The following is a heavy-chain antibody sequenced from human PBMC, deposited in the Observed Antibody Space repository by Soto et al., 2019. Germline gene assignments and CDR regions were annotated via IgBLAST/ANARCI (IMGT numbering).Heavy chain of an antibody. V-gene: IGHV4-4*02. D-gene: IGHD6-13*01. CDR1: GGSISSSNW. CDR2: IYHSGST. J-gene: IGHJ6*02. CDR3: ARDLKQLVPDHGMDV. Sequence: QVQLQESGPGLVKPSGTLSLTCAVSGGSISSSNWWSWVRQPPGKGLEWIGEIYHSGSTNYNPSLKSRVTISVDKSRNQFSLKLSSVTAADTAVYYCARDLKQLVPDHGMDVWGQGTTVTVSS.